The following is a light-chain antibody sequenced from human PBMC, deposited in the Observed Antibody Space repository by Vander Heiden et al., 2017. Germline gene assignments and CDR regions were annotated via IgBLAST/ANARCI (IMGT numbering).Light chain of an antibody. CDR1: SSNIGGNH. V-gene: IGLV1-47*02. Sequence: QSVLTQPPSASRNPGPRVPLSCSGSSSNIGGNHVTLIQQVPATAPKLLIDCTNQRLGGVPDRFSGSKSDTSASLATSGLRAEEEADYYCATEDDSLNGLVFGGGTKLTVL. CDR3: ATEDDSLNGLV. J-gene: IGLJ2*01. CDR2: CTN.